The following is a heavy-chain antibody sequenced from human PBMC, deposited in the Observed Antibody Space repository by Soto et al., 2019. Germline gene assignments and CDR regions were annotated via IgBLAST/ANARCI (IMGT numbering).Heavy chain of an antibody. CDR3: ARDTSRWIQLWLPLDY. V-gene: IGHV3-30-3*01. CDR2: ISYDGSNK. J-gene: IGHJ4*02. D-gene: IGHD5-18*01. Sequence: QVQLVESGGGVVQPGRSLRLSCAASGFTFSSYAMHWVRQAPGKGLEWVAVISYDGSNKYYADSVKGRFTISRDNSKNTLYLQMNSLRAEDTAVYYCARDTSRWIQLWLPLDYWGQGTLITVSS. CDR1: GFTFSSYA.